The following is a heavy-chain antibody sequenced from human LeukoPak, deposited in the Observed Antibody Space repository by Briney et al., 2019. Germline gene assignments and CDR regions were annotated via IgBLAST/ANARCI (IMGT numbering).Heavy chain of an antibody. Sequence: ASVKVSCKASGYTFTSYDINWVRQATGQGLEWMGWMNPNSGNTGYAQKFQGRVTMTRNTSISTAYMELSSLRSEDTAMYYCARGLVRAYYDILTGYPRDYYYYGMDVWGQGTLVTVSS. J-gene: IGHJ6*02. CDR2: MNPNSGNT. V-gene: IGHV1-8*01. CDR1: GYTFTSYD. D-gene: IGHD3-9*01. CDR3: ARGLVRAYYDILTGYPRDYYYYGMDV.